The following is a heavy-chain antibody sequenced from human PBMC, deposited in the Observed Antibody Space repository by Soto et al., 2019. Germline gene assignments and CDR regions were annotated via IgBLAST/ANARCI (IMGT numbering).Heavy chain of an antibody. V-gene: IGHV4-30-2*01. J-gene: IGHJ4*02. CDR2: IYHSGST. D-gene: IGHD2-15*01. CDR3: AAGGVLPRYY. Sequence: QLQLQESGSGLVKPSQTLSLTCAVSGVSISSGGYSWSWIRQPPGKGLEWIGYIYHSGSTYYNPSLKSRVTISVDRSKNQFSLKLSSVTAADTAGYYCAAGGVLPRYYWGQGTLVTVSS. CDR1: GVSISSGGYS.